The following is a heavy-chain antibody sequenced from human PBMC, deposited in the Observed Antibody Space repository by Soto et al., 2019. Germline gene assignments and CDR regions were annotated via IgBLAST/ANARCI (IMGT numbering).Heavy chain of an antibody. CDR1: GFTFNNYS. D-gene: IGHD6-19*01. Sequence: GGSLRLSCAASGFTFNNYSINWVRQAPGKGLEWVSYISSSSTYYADSVKGRFTISRDNSKNSLYLQMNSLRAEDTALYYCAKDIGGGHNSGWLLFDYWGQGTLVTVSS. CDR2: ISSSST. J-gene: IGHJ4*02. V-gene: IGHV3-48*04. CDR3: AKDIGGGHNSGWLLFDY.